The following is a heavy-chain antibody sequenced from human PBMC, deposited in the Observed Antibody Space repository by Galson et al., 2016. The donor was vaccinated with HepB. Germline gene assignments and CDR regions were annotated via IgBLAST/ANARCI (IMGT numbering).Heavy chain of an antibody. CDR1: GYTFTSYG. J-gene: IGHJ6*02. V-gene: IGHV1-46*01. Sequence: SVKVSCKASGYTFTSYGLNWVRQAPGQGLEWVGIINPSGGSTNYARRFQRTVPMTRDTTTNTDSMELSSLTSEDTAVFYCARLYSSSHSGGQQHGMDVWGQGTTVTVSS. CDR2: INPSGGST. D-gene: IGHD6-13*01. CDR3: ARLYSSSHSGGQQHGMDV.